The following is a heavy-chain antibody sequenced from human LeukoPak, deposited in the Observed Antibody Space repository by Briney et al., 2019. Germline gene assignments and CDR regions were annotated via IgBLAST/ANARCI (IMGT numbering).Heavy chain of an antibody. Sequence: GASVKVSCKASGGTFSSYAISWVRQAPGQGLEWMGGIIPIFGTANYAQKFQGRVTITADESTSTAYMELSSLRSEDTAVYYCARVGAYGSGSYYRAQGIYYFDYWGQGTLVTVSS. CDR1: GGTFSSYA. CDR2: IIPIFGTA. D-gene: IGHD3-10*01. J-gene: IGHJ4*02. V-gene: IGHV1-69*13. CDR3: ARVGAYGSGSYYRAQGIYYFDY.